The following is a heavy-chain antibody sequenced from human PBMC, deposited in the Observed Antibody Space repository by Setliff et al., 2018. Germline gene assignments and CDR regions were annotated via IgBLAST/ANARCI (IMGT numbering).Heavy chain of an antibody. D-gene: IGHD5-12*01. V-gene: IGHV1-18*01. CDR3: TRGPGPWVVVAMPFDC. CDR2: IAPYNGNT. J-gene: IGHJ4*02. CDR1: GYNFITFG. Sequence: GASVKVSCKTSGYNFITFGISWVRQAPGQGLEWLGWIAPYNGNTDYAQKFQGRVTMTTDTSTNTAHMELRSLTSSDTAIYYCTRGPGPWVVVAMPFDCWGQGTMVTVPQ.